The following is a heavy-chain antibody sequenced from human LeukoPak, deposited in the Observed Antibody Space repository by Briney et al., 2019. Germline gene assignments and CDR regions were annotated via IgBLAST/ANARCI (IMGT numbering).Heavy chain of an antibody. CDR2: INPNSGGT. CDR1: GYTFTGHY. V-gene: IGHV1-2*02. Sequence: ASVKVSCKASGYTFTGHYMHWVRQAPGQGLEWMGWINPNSGGTNYAQKFQGRVTMTRDTSISTAYMELSRLRSDDTAVYYCARELLGYCSGGSCPLFDYWGQGTLVTVSS. J-gene: IGHJ4*02. CDR3: ARELLGYCSGGSCPLFDY. D-gene: IGHD2-15*01.